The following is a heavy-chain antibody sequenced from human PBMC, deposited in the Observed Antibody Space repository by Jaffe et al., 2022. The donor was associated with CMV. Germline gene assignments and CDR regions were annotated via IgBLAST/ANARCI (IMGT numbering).Heavy chain of an antibody. CDR1: GFTFSNAW. J-gene: IGHJ6*03. Sequence: EVQLVESGGGLVKPGGSLRLSCAASGFTFSNAWMSWVRQAPGKGLEWVGRIKSKTDGGTTDYAAPVKGRFTISRDDSKNTLYLQMNSLKTEDTAVYYCTTWVGLHPIFYYYYYMDVWGKGTTVTVSS. CDR2: IKSKTDGGTT. D-gene: IGHD4-4*01. CDR3: TTWVGLHPIFYYYYYMDV. V-gene: IGHV3-15*01.